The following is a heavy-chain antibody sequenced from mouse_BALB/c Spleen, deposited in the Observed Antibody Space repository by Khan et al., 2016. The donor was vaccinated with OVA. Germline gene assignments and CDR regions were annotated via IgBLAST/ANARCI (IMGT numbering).Heavy chain of an antibody. CDR3: ARWDYYGSSSFAY. CDR1: GYSFTGYY. V-gene: IGHV1S34*01. J-gene: IGHJ3*01. Sequence: LVKTGASVKISCKASGYSFTGYYMHWVKQSHGKSLEWIGYISCYNGSTTYNQKFKGKATFTVDTSSSTVYMQFNSLTSEDSAVYDCARWDYYGSSSFAYWGQGTMVTVSA. D-gene: IGHD1-1*01. CDR2: ISCYNGST.